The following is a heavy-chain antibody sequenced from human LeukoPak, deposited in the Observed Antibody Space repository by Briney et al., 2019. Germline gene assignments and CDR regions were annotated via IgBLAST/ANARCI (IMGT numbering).Heavy chain of an antibody. CDR3: ASQPPHCSGTSCYVAY. D-gene: IGHD2-2*01. V-gene: IGHV3-23*01. Sequence: PGGSLRLSCAASGFTFSSYAMSWVRQAPGKGLEWVSVISGSGGNTYYADSVKGRFTISRDNSKDTLYLQMNSLRAEDAAVYYCASQPPHCSGTSCYVAYWGQGALVTVSS. J-gene: IGHJ4*02. CDR1: GFTFSSYA. CDR2: ISGSGGNT.